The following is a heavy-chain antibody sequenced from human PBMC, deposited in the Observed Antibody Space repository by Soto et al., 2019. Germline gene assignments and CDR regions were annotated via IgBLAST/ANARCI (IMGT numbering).Heavy chain of an antibody. CDR1: GGSISSYH. D-gene: IGHD1-1*01. J-gene: IGHJ4*02. V-gene: IGHV4-4*07. Sequence: QVQLQESGPGLVKPLETLSLTCTVSGGSISSYHWSWIRHSAGKGLEWIGRIYTSGNTHYNPSLKSRGTVSIDSYKNQFLLTVISVTAAGSAVYYCAIESGDNWEYEAYWGQGTPVTVSS. CDR3: AIESGDNWEYEAY. CDR2: IYTSGNT.